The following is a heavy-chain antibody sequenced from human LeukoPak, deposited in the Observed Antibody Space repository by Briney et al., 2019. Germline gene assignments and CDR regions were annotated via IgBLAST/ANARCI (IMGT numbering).Heavy chain of an antibody. D-gene: IGHD2-2*01. V-gene: IGHV3-21*01. CDR1: GFTFSSYS. J-gene: IGHJ4*02. CDR2: ISSSSSYI. Sequence: GGSLRLSCAASGFTFSSYSMNWVRQAPGKGLEWVSSISSSSSYIYYADSVKGRFTISRDNAKNSLYLQMNSLRAEDTAVYYCARGSLGDIVVVPADYWGQGTLVTVSS. CDR3: ARGSLGDIVVVPADY.